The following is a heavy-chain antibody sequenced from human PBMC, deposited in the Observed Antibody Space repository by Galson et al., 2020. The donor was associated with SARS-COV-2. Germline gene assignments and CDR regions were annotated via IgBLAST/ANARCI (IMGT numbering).Heavy chain of an antibody. Sequence: LETLSLTCAVYGGSFSGYFWSWIRQPPGKGLEWIGEVNHSVSTNYNPSLKSRVTISVDTSKNQFSLKLSSVTAADTAVYYCARGLDGTGRFDGCDYWGQGTLVTVSS. J-gene: IGHJ4*02. V-gene: IGHV4-34*01. D-gene: IGHD2-8*02. CDR2: VNHSVST. CDR3: ARGLDGTGRFDGCDY. CDR1: GGSFSGYF.